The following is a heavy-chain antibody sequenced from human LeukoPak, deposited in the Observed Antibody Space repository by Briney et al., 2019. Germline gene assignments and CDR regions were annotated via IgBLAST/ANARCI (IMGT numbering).Heavy chain of an antibody. CDR1: GYTFTSYD. V-gene: IGHV1-8*01. CDR2: MNPNSGNT. J-gene: IGHJ5*02. Sequence: ASVKVSCKASGYTFTSYDINWVRQATGQGLEWMGWMNPNSGNTGYAQKFQGRVTMTRNTSISTAYMELSSLRSEDTAVYYCAREAAEQWLVHQDWFDPWGQGTLVTVSS. D-gene: IGHD6-19*01. CDR3: AREAAEQWLVHQDWFDP.